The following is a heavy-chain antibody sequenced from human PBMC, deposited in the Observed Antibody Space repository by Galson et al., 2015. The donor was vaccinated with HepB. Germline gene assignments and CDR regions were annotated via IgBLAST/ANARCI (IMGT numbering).Heavy chain of an antibody. V-gene: IGHV3-30*03. CDR3: ARDSGFGELSVYGMDV. CDR1: GFTFSSYG. CDR2: ISYDGSNK. D-gene: IGHD3-10*01. J-gene: IGHJ6*02. Sequence: SLRLSCAASGFTFSSYGVHWVRQAPGKGLEWVAVISYDGSNKYYADSVKGRFTISRDNSKNTLYLQMNSLRAEDTAVYYCARDSGFGELSVYGMDVWGQGTTVTVSS.